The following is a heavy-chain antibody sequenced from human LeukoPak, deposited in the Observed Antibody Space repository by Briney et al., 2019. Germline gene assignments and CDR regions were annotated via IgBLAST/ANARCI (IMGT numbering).Heavy chain of an antibody. CDR2: INSDGSST. CDR3: ARGNVAVSRDY. V-gene: IGHV3-74*01. J-gene: IGHJ4*02. Sequence: GGSLRLSCAASGFTFSSYWMHLVRQAPGKGLVWVSRINSDGSSTSYADSVKGRFTISRDNAKNTLYLQMNSLRAEDTAVYYCARGNVAVSRDYWGQGTLATVSS. CDR1: GFTFSSYW. D-gene: IGHD2-15*01.